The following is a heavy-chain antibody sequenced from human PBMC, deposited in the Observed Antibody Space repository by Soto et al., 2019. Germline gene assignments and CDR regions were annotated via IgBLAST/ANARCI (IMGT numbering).Heavy chain of an antibody. D-gene: IGHD2-15*01. CDR3: ARSEVVAADFDY. V-gene: IGHV1-8*01. CDR2: MNPNSGNT. CDR1: GYTFTSYD. Sequence: QVQLVQSGAEVKKPGASVKVSCKASGYTFTSYDINWVRQATGQGLEWMGWMNPNSGNTGYAQKFQGRVTMTRNTSRSTAYMELSSLRSEDTAVYYCARSEVVAADFDYWGQGTLVTVSS. J-gene: IGHJ4*02.